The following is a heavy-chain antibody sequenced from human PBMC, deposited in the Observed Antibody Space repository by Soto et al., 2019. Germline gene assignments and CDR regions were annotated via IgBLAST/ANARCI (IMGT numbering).Heavy chain of an antibody. J-gene: IGHJ4*02. V-gene: IGHV2-5*02. Sequence: SGPTLVNPTQTLTLTCTFSGFSLSTSGVGVGWIRQPPGKALEWLALIYWDDDKRYSPSLKSRLTITKDTSKNQVVLTMTNMDPVDTATYYCAHRRHTYSSGWYDGVNFFDHWGEGTLVTVSS. CDR1: GFSLSTSGVG. D-gene: IGHD6-19*01. CDR3: AHRRHTYSSGWYDGVNFFDH. CDR2: IYWDDDK.